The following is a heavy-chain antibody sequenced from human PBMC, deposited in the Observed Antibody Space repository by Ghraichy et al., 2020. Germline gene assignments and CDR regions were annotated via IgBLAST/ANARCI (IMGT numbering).Heavy chain of an antibody. CDR1: GFTVSSNY. D-gene: IGHD6-6*01. CDR2: IYPGGSS. Sequence: GSLRLSCAASGFTVSSNYMSWVRQAPGKGLEWVSVIYPGGSSYSADSVKGRLTMSRDNSKNTLYLQMNSLRPEDTAVYYCARELSSSSAGAYGMDVWGQGTTVTVSS. CDR3: ARELSSSSAGAYGMDV. V-gene: IGHV3-53*05. J-gene: IGHJ6*02.